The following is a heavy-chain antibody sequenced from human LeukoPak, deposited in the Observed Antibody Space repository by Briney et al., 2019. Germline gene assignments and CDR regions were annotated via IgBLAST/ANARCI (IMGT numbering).Heavy chain of an antibody. D-gene: IGHD3-3*01. CDR2: VYTSGST. CDR1: GDSITSGNHY. V-gene: IGHV4-61*02. J-gene: IGHJ5*02. Sequence: SETLSLTCTVSGDSITSGNHYWSWIRQPAGKGLERIGRVYTSGSTNYNPSLKSRVTISIDTSNNQFSLKLSSVTAADTAVYYCARAPEEDFWSGYYPNWFDPWGQGTLVTVS. CDR3: ARAPEEDFWSGYYPNWFDP.